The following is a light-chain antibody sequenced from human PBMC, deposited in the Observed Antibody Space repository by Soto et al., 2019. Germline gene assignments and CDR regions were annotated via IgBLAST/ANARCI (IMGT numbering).Light chain of an antibody. CDR3: CSYAGSYPYV. J-gene: IGLJ1*01. V-gene: IGLV2-11*01. CDR2: DVS. CDR1: SSDVGGYNY. Sequence: QSVLTQPRSVSGSPGQSVTISCTGTSSDVGGYNYVSWYQQHPGKAPKLMIYDVSKRPSGVPDGFSGSKSGNTASLTISGLQAEDEADYYCCSYAGSYPYVFGTGTKVTVL.